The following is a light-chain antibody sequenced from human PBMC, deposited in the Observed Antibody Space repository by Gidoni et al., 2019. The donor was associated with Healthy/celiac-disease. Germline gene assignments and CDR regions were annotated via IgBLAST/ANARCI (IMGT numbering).Light chain of an antibody. CDR2: DAS. CDR1: QSVSSY. CDR3: QQRSNWPPWT. J-gene: IGKJ1*01. Sequence: EIVLTQPPATLSLSPGERATLSCRASQSVSSYLAWYQQKPGQAPRLLINDASNRATGIPARFSGSGSGTDFTLTISSLEPEDFAVYYCQQRSNWPPWTFGQGTKVEIK. V-gene: IGKV3-11*01.